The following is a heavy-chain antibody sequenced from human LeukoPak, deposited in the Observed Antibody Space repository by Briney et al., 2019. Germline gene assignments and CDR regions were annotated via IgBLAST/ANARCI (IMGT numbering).Heavy chain of an antibody. V-gene: IGHV3-9*01. CDR2: ISWNSGSI. CDR1: GFTFDDYA. J-gene: IGHJ5*02. Sequence: GGSLRLSCAASGFTFDDYAMHWVRQAPGKGLEWVSGISWNSGSIGYADSVKGRFTISRDNSKNTLYLQMNSLRAEDTAVYYCAKVYGSGSTRWFDPWGQGTLVTVSS. D-gene: IGHD3-10*01. CDR3: AKVYGSGSTRWFDP.